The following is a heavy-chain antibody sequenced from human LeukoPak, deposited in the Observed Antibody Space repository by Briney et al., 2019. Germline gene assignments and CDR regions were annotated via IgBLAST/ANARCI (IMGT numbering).Heavy chain of an antibody. CDR3: AGLYSGSYYVGFDY. D-gene: IGHD1-26*01. Sequence: ASVKVSCKASGGTFSSYAISWVRQAPVQGLEWMGGIIPIFGTANYAQKFQGRVTITADESTSTAYMELSSLRSEDTAVYYCAGLYSGSYYVGFDYWGQGTLVTVSS. CDR2: IIPIFGTA. J-gene: IGHJ4*02. V-gene: IGHV1-69*13. CDR1: GGTFSSYA.